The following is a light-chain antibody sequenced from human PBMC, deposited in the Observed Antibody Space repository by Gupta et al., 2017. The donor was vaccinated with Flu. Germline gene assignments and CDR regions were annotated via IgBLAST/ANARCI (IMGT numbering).Light chain of an antibody. V-gene: IGLV1-47*01. CDR2: ENN. Sequence: SVLPQPPSASGTPVPRVTISCSGGSSNIGSNYVYWYQQLPGTAPKLLMYENNQRPSGVPDRFSGSKSGTSASLAISGLRSEDEADYYCAGWDDSLSGPVFGGGTKLTVL. J-gene: IGLJ2*01. CDR1: SSNIGSNY. CDR3: AGWDDSLSGPV.